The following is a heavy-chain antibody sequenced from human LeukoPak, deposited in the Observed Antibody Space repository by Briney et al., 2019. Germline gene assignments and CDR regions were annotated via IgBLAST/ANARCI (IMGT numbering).Heavy chain of an antibody. V-gene: IGHV3-23*01. D-gene: IGHD5-18*01. CDR1: GFAFSNCA. CDR2: IIGSGGRT. Sequence: GGSLRLSCAASGFAFSNCAMSWVRQAPGKGLEWVSGIIGSGGRTHYVDSVKGRFTISRDNSKNTLYLQMNSLRAEDTAVYYCAKDRWNTAMAHFDYWGQGTLVTVSS. CDR3: AKDRWNTAMAHFDY. J-gene: IGHJ4*02.